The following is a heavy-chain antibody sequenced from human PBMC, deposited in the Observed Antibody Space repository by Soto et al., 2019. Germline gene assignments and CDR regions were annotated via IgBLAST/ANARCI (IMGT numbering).Heavy chain of an antibody. V-gene: IGHV4-34*01. CDR1: GGSFSGYY. Sequence: QVQLQQWGAGLLKPSETLSLTCAVYGGSFSGYYWSWIRQPPGKGLEWIGEINHSGSTNYNPSLKSRVTIAVXPXKYXFSRKLSSVTAADTAVYYCARVGFNWNDDYYGMDVWGQGTTVTVSS. J-gene: IGHJ6*02. D-gene: IGHD1-20*01. CDR3: ARVGFNWNDDYYGMDV. CDR2: INHSGST.